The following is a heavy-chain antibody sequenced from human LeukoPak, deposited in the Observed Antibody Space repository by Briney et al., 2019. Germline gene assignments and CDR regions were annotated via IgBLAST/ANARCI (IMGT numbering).Heavy chain of an antibody. CDR3: ARGRYISRSWGYDFDY. V-gene: IGHV3-7*01. CDR1: GFTFSSYW. CDR2: IKQDGGEK. D-gene: IGHD6-13*01. J-gene: IGHJ4*02. Sequence: SGGSLRLSCEASGFTFSSYWMSWVRQAPGKGLEWVANIKQDGGEKYYVDSVKGRFTISRDNAKNSLYLQMNSLRAEDTAVYYCARGRYISRSWGYDFDYWGQGTLVTVSS.